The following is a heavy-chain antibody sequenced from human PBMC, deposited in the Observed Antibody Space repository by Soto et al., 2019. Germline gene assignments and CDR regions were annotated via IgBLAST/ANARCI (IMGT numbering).Heavy chain of an antibody. V-gene: IGHV1-18*01. D-gene: IGHD3-3*01. CDR1: GYTFTSYG. CDR2: ISAYNGNT. Sequence: ASVEVSCRASGYTFTSYGISWVRQAPGQGLEWMGWISAYNGNTNYAQKLQGRVTMTTDTSTSTAYMELRSLRSDDTAVYYCARSSGYDFWSGYYTGYYYYGMDVWGQGTTVTVSS. J-gene: IGHJ6*02. CDR3: ARSSGYDFWSGYYTGYYYYGMDV.